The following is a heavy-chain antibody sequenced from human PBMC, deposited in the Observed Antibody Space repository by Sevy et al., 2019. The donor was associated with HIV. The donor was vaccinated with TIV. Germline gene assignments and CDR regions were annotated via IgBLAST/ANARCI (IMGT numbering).Heavy chain of an antibody. CDR1: GFAFYEYS. CDR2: LSFGCGKI. V-gene: IGHV3-23*01. D-gene: IGHD2-8*01. Sequence: GGSLSLSCAASGFAFYEYSMSWIRQAPGKGLEWVEILSFGCGKINYADSVKGRFTISRVNSKNSFYLQMDNLRVEDTALYYCAREGCSRPHDYWGQGTRVTVSS. CDR3: AREGCSRPHDY. J-gene: IGHJ4*02.